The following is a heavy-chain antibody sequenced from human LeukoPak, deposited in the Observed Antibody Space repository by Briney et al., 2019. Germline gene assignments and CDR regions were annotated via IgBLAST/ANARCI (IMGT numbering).Heavy chain of an antibody. CDR3: ARGPYYHDTVGHPGV. D-gene: IGHD3-22*01. Sequence: PGGSLRLSCTASGSIFSSYWMHWVRQIPGKRPLWVSFIDPYGGDTNYTDSVKGRFTISRDNAKNTLYLQMNSLRVDDTAVYFCARGPYYHDTVGHPGVWGDEATVTVSS. V-gene: IGHV3-74*01. CDR1: GSIFSSYW. J-gene: IGHJ3*01. CDR2: IDPYGGDT.